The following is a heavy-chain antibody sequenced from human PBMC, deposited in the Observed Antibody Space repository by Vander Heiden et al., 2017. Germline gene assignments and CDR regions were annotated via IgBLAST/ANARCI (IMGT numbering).Heavy chain of an antibody. CDR1: GYNFTGYY. CDR3: AREVVPAAPFYYGMDV. V-gene: IGHV1-2*02. CDR2: INPNSGGT. D-gene: IGHD2-2*01. J-gene: IGHJ6*02. Sequence: QVQLVQSGAEVKKPGASVKVPCKASGYNFTGYYMHWVRQAPGQGLEWMGWINPNSGGTNYAQKFQGRVTMTRDTSISTAYMELSRLRSDDTAVYYCAREVVPAAPFYYGMDVWGQGTTVTVSS.